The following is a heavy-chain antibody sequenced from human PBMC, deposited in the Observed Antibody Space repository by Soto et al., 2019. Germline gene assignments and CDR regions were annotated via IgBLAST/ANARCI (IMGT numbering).Heavy chain of an antibody. J-gene: IGHJ6*02. CDR3: ARQGGYCSGGSCYTYYGIDV. Sequence: GESLKISCKGSGYGFTSYWIGWVRQKPGKGLEWMGIIDPGDSDTRYSPSFRGQVTISANKSTSTAYLQWSSLKASDTAMYYCARQGGYCSGGSCYTYYGIDVWGQGTTVTVSS. D-gene: IGHD2-15*01. V-gene: IGHV5-51*01. CDR1: GYGFTSYW. CDR2: IDPGDSDT.